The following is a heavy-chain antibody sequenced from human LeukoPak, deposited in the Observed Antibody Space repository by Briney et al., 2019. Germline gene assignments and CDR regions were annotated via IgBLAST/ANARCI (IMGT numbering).Heavy chain of an antibody. CDR1: GGSFSGYY. CDR2: INHSGST. V-gene: IGHV4-34*01. CDR3: AREPSVVTPGRWFDP. Sequence: SETLSLTCAVYGGSFSGYYWSWIRQPPGKGLEWIGEINHSGSTSYNPSLKSRVTISVDTSKNQFSLKLSSVTAADTAVYYCAREPSVVTPGRWFDPWGQGTLVTVSS. D-gene: IGHD4-23*01. J-gene: IGHJ5*02.